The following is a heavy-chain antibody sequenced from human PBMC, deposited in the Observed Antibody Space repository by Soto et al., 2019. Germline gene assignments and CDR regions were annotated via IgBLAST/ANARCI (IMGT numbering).Heavy chain of an antibody. Sequence: XAILSLTFTVSGGSIYRSGYYWGWIRQPPGRGLEWIGNIDYNGVTYSNPSLKSRVTISRATSKNQFSLKLTSVTAADTALYYCGKVLVGATGHTDSDSWGPGTLVTVSS. CDR3: GKVLVGATGHTDSDS. J-gene: IGHJ4*02. D-gene: IGHD2-15*01. CDR2: IDYNGVT. CDR1: GGSIYRSGYY. V-gene: IGHV4-39*01.